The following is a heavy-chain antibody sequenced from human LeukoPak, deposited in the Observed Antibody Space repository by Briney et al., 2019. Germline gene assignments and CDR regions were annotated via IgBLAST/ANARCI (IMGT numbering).Heavy chain of an antibody. V-gene: IGHV3-30*03. J-gene: IGHJ4*02. CDR3: ARDSPYHDY. D-gene: IGHD3-16*01. CDR2: ISHDGRNK. Sequence: PGGSLRLSCAVSGFTLNSDWMSWVRQAPGKGLEWVAVISHDGRNKFYADSVRGRFTVSRDDSKNTLNLQMNSLRPEDTAVYYCARDSPYHDYWGQGSLVTVSS. CDR1: GFTLNSDW.